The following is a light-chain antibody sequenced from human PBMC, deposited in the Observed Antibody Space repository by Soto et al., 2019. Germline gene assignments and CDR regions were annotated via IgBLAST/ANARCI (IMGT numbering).Light chain of an antibody. CDR3: QQYNEYSWT. CDR2: DAS. V-gene: IGKV1D-8*03. J-gene: IGKJ1*01. CDR1: QGISSY. Sequence: VIWMTQSPSLLSASTGDRVTISCRMSQGISSYLAWYQQKPGKAPELLIYDASSLEIGVPSRFSGSGSGTEFTLTISSLQPDDVATYYCQQYNEYSWTFGQGTKVDIK.